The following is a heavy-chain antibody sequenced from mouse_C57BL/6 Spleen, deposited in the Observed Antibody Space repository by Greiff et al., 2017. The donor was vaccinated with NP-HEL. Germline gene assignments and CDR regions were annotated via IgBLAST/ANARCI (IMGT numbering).Heavy chain of an antibody. V-gene: IGHV1-82*01. CDR2: IYPGDGDT. J-gene: IGHJ1*03. D-gene: IGHD4-1*01. Sequence: QVQLQQSGPELVKPGASVKISCKASGYAFSSSWMNWVKQRPGKGLEWIGRIYPGDGDTNYNGKFKGKATLTADKSSSTAYMQLSSLTSEESAVYFCATPGPYWCFDVWGTGTTVTVSS. CDR3: ATPGPYWCFDV. CDR1: GYAFSSSW.